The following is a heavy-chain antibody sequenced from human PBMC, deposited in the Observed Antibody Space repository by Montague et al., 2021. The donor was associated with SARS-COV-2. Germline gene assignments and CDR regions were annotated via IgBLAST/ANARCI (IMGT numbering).Heavy chain of an antibody. V-gene: IGHV3-48*03. CDR3: AREGYYDSSRYRLSY. CDR2: ISSSGSYI. D-gene: IGHD3-22*01. Sequence: SLRLSCAASGFIFSSYEMNWVRQAPGKGLEWVSYISSSGSYIYYADSVKGRFTISRDNAKNSLYLQMNSQRAEDTAVYYCAREGYYDSSRYRLSYWGQGTLVTVSS. CDR1: GFIFSSYE. J-gene: IGHJ4*02.